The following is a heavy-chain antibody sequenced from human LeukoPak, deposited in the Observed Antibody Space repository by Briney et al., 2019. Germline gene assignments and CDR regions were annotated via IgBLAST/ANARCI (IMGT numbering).Heavy chain of an antibody. D-gene: IGHD6-19*01. CDR2: IKEDGSDI. CDR1: GFSISSYF. V-gene: IGHV3-7*03. J-gene: IGHJ1*01. CDR3: ARRSSGAEYFQH. Sequence: GGSLRLSCAAPGFSISSYFMTWIRQAPGKGLEWVANIKEDGSDIYYVDSVKGRFTISRDNAKNSLHLQMNSLRVEDTAVYYCARRSSGAEYFQHWGQGTLVTVSS.